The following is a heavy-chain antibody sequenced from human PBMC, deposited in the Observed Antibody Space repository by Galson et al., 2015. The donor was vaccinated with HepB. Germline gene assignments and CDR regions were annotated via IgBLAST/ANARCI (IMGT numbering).Heavy chain of an antibody. CDR2: IWYDGSNK. CDR3: ARMSATAGTAYYSYMDD. D-gene: IGHD6-13*01. V-gene: IGHV3-33*08. J-gene: IGHJ6*03. Sequence: SLRLSCAASGFTFSSYGMHWVRQAPGKGLEWVAVIWYDGSNKYYADSVKGRFTISRDNSKNTLYLQMNSQRAGDTAVYYCARMSATAGTAYYSYMDDWGKGTTVTVSS. CDR1: GFTFSSYG.